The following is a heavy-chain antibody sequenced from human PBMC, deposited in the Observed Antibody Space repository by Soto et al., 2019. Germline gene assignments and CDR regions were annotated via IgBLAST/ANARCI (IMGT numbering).Heavy chain of an antibody. J-gene: IGHJ4*02. CDR2: VSDSGGST. D-gene: IGHD2-15*01. Sequence: GGSLRLSCEASGFTFISYDMSWVRQAPGKGLEWVSAVSDSGGSTYYADSVKGRFTVSRDNSKNMLYLQMDSLRAEDTAVYYCAVCSGGSCYNPLAYWGQGTLVTVSS. V-gene: IGHV3-23*01. CDR1: GFTFISYD. CDR3: AVCSGGSCYNPLAY.